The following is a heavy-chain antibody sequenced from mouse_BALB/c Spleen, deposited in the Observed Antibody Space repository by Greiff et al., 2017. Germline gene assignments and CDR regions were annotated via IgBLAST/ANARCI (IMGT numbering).Heavy chain of an antibody. V-gene: IGHV10-3*03. Sequence: EVKLQESGGGLVQPKGSLKLSCAASGFTFNTYAMHWVCQAPGKGLEWVARIRSKSNNYATYYADSVKDRFTISRDDSQSMLYLQMNNLKTEDTAMYYCVRDVGSSFAMDYWGQGTSVTVSS. D-gene: IGHD1-1*01. CDR2: IRSKSNNYAT. CDR3: VRDVGSSFAMDY. J-gene: IGHJ4*01. CDR1: GFTFNTYA.